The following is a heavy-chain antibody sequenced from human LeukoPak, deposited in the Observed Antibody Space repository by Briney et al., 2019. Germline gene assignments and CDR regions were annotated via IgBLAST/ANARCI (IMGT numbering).Heavy chain of an antibody. CDR1: GDSMSPYY. V-gene: IGHV4-59*01. J-gene: IGHJ4*02. D-gene: IGHD5-12*01. Sequence: SETLSLTCTVSGDSMSPYYWSWIRQPPGKGLEWIGYIYYSGSTKYNPYNPSLKSRVTISIDTSKKEFSLKLRSMTAADTAVYYCARAHSYSGCAEADYWGQGTLVTVSS. CDR2: IYYSGST. CDR3: ARAHSYSGCAEADY.